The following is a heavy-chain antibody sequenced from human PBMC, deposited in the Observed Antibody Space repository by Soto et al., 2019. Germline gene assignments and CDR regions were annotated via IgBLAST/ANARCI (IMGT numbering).Heavy chain of an antibody. CDR3: AKDYYGMDV. CDR2: LSGRGDST. CDR1: GFTLSSYA. V-gene: IGHV3-23*01. Sequence: PGGSLRLSCAASGFTLSSYAMSWVRQAPGKGPEWVSALSGRGDSTNYADSVKGRFTISRDNSKNTLFLQMNSLRAEDTAVYYCAKDYYGMDVWGQGTTVTVSS. J-gene: IGHJ6*02.